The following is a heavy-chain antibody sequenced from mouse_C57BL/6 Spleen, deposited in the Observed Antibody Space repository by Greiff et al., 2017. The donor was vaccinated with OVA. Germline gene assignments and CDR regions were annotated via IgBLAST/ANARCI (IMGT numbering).Heavy chain of an antibody. CDR2: ISSGSSTI. J-gene: IGHJ4*01. CDR3: ARNYYGNPYAMDY. Sequence: EVKLVESGGGLVKPGGSLKLSCAASGFTFSDYGMHWVRQAPEKGLEWVAYISSGSSTIYYADTVKGRFTISRDNAKNTLFLQMTSLRSEDTAMYYCARNYYGNPYAMDYWGQGTSVTVSS. V-gene: IGHV5-17*01. D-gene: IGHD2-1*01. CDR1: GFTFSDYG.